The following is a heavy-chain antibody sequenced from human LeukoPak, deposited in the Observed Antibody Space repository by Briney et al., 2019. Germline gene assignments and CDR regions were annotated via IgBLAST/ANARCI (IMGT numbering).Heavy chain of an antibody. D-gene: IGHD3-10*01. V-gene: IGHV4-59*01. CDR1: GGSISIYY. CDR2: IYYSGST. Sequence: SETLSLTCTVSGGSISIYYWSWIRQPPGKGLEWIGYIYYSGSTNYNPSLKSRVTISVDTSKNQFSLKLSSVTAADTAVYYCARAAIEYYYGSGSYYTFLGYFDYWGQGTLVTVSS. CDR3: ARAAIEYYYGSGSYYTFLGYFDY. J-gene: IGHJ4*02.